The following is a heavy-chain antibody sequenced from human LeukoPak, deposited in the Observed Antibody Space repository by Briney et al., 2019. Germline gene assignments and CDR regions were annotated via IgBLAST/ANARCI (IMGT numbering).Heavy chain of an antibody. Sequence: GESLKISCKGSGYSFTSYWIGWVRQMPGKGLEWMGIIYPGDSDTRYSPSFQGQVTISADKSISTAYLQWSSLKASDTAMYYCAIPFYGSGTYYYGMDVWGQGTTVTVS. V-gene: IGHV5-51*01. CDR3: AIPFYGSGTYYYGMDV. CDR2: IYPGDSDT. J-gene: IGHJ6*02. CDR1: GYSFTSYW. D-gene: IGHD3-10*01.